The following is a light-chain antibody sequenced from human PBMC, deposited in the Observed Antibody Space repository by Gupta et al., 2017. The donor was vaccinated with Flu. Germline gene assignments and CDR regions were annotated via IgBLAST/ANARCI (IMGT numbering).Light chain of an antibody. Sequence: QSALTQPAPVSGSPGQSITLSCTGTSSDVGGYNYVSWYQQHPGKAPKLMIYEVSNRPSGVSNRFSGSKSGNTASLTISGLQAEDEADYYCSSYTSSSTRVFGGGTKLTVL. CDR2: EVS. CDR3: SSYTSSSTRV. CDR1: SSDVGGYNY. J-gene: IGLJ3*02. V-gene: IGLV2-14*01.